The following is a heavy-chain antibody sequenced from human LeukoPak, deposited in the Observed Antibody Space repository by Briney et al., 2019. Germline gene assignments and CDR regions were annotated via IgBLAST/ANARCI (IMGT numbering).Heavy chain of an antibody. D-gene: IGHD3-9*01. CDR3: ARGALRYFDWLLDFDC. V-gene: IGHV3-33*01. CDR2: IWYDGSNK. J-gene: IGHJ4*02. Sequence: GRSLRLSCAASGFTFSSYGMHWVRQAPGKGLEWVAVIWYDGSNKYYADSVKGRFTISRDNSKNTLYLQMNSLRAEDTAVYYCARGALRYFDWLLDFDCWGQGTLVTVSS. CDR1: GFTFSSYG.